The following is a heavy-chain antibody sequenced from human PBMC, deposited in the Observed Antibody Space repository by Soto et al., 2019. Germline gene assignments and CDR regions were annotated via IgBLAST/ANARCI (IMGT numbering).Heavy chain of an antibody. V-gene: IGHV3-9*01. Sequence: EVQLVESGGGLAQPGRSLRLSCAASGFIFDDYAMHWVRQAPGKGLEWVSGISWQSGSIRYADSVKGRFTISRDNAKNSLYLQMNGLRVADTALSYCAKDMFSSSSAATFDYWGQGILVTVSS. D-gene: IGHD6-6*01. CDR2: ISWQSGSI. CDR1: GFIFDDYA. J-gene: IGHJ4*02. CDR3: AKDMFSSSSAATFDY.